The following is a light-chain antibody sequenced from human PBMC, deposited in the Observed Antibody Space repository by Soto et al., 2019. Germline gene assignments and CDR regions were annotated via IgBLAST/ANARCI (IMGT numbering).Light chain of an antibody. CDR3: QSYDIGLSGWV. J-gene: IGLJ3*02. V-gene: IGLV1-40*01. CDR1: TSNNGAGYP. CDR2: HNS. Sequence: QSILTQPPSVSGAPGQTVTISCTGSTSNNGAGYPVHWYQQFPGTAPKLLIYHNSNRPSGVPDRFSGSKSGTSASLAITGLQADDEADYSCQSYDIGLSGWVFGGGTKLTVL.